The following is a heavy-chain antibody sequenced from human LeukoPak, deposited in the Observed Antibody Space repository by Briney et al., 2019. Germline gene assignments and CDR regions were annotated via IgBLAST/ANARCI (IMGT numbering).Heavy chain of an antibody. J-gene: IGHJ4*02. CDR3: ARYITVGATYQHFDY. D-gene: IGHD1-26*01. CDR1: GYTFTRYG. V-gene: IGHV1-2*06. CDR2: INPNSGGS. Sequence: GASVKVSCKASGYTFTRYGITWVRQAPGQGLEWMGRINPNSGGSNYAQKFQGRVTMTRDTSISTAYMELSRLRSDDTAVYYCARYITVGATYQHFDYWGQGTLVTVSS.